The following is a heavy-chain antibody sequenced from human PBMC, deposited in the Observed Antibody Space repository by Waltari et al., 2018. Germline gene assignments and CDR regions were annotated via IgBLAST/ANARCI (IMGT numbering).Heavy chain of an antibody. Sequence: QVQVEESGGGVVQPGGSLRLSCAASGFTFSNFGVHWVRMAPGKGLEGVASLRNDGRNTFYSDAVKGRFTISRDSYKNTLYLQMNSLRGNDTAVYYCAKEGPAYAEDYLDYWGQGALVTVSS. CDR1: GFTFSNFG. CDR2: LRNDGRNT. D-gene: IGHD4-17*01. CDR3: AKEGPAYAEDYLDY. J-gene: IGHJ4*02. V-gene: IGHV3-30*02.